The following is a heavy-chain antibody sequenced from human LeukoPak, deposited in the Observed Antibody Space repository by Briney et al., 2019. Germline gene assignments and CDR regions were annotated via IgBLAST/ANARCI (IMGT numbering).Heavy chain of an antibody. D-gene: IGHD1-26*01. CDR3: ARGGVVGATDY. Sequence: SSETLSLTCTVSGGSISSYYWSWIRQPPGKGLEWIGYIYYSGSTNYNPSLKSRVTISVDTSKNQFSLKLSSVTAADTAVYYCARGGVVGATDYWGQGTLVTVSS. CDR1: GGSISSYY. V-gene: IGHV4-59*01. J-gene: IGHJ4*02. CDR2: IYYSGST.